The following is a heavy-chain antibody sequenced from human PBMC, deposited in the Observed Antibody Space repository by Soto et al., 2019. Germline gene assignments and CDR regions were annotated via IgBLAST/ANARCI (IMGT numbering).Heavy chain of an antibody. J-gene: IGHJ5*01. V-gene: IGHV3-23*01. CDR2: ISVRGGST. Sequence: GGSLRLSCAASGLTFSSYAMNWVRQAPGKGLEWVSVISVRGGSTYYADPLRGRFTISRDNSKNPLYLHMNSLRAEDTAVYSCAKDSGSRAYTKVAYFASWGQGTMVTVSS. CDR1: GLTFSSYA. D-gene: IGHD3-22*01. CDR3: AKDSGSRAYTKVAYFAS.